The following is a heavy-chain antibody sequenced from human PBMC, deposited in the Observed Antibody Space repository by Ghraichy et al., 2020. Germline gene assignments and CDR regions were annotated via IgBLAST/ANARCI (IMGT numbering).Heavy chain of an antibody. CDR2: IWYDGSNK. Sequence: GGSLRLSCAASGFTFSSYGMHWVRQAPGKGLEWVAVIWYDGSNKYYADSVKGRFTISRDNSKNTLYLQMNSLRAEDTAVYYCARDRITMVRGVILYYYGMDVWGQGTSVTVSS. J-gene: IGHJ6*02. D-gene: IGHD3-10*01. V-gene: IGHV3-33*01. CDR1: GFTFSSYG. CDR3: ARDRITMVRGVILYYYGMDV.